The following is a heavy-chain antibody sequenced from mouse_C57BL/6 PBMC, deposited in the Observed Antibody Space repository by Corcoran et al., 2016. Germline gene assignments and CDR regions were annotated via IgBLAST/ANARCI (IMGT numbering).Heavy chain of an antibody. CDR3: AREGNGNPAWFAY. Sequence: QVQLQQPGAELVKPGASVKLSCKASGYTFTSYWMQWVKQRPGQGLEWIGEIDPSDSYTNYNQKFKGKATLTVDTSSSTAYMQLSSLTSEDSAVYYGAREGNGNPAWFAYWGQGTLVTVSA. CDR2: IDPSDSYT. V-gene: IGHV1-50*01. CDR1: GYTFTSYW. D-gene: IGHD2-1*01. J-gene: IGHJ3*01.